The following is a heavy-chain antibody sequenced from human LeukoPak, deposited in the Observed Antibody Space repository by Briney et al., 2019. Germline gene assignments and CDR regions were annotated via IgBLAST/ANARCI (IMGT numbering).Heavy chain of an antibody. CDR2: IGGRGDST. Sequence: GGSLRLSCAASGFTFSTYAMTWVRQAPGKGLEWVSSIGGRGDSTYYADSVNGRFTVSRDNSRNTLYLQMNSLRADDTALYHCARDSGSYLQPTDFWGHGTLVTVSS. CDR3: ARDSGSYLQPTDF. J-gene: IGHJ4*01. V-gene: IGHV3-23*01. CDR1: GFTFSTYA. D-gene: IGHD1-26*01.